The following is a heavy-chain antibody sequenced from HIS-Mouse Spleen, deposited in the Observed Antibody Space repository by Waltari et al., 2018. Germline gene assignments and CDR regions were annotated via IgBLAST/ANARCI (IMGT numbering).Heavy chain of an antibody. J-gene: IGHJ3*02. Sequence: QVQLQESGPGLVKPSETLSLTCTVSGGSISSYYWSWIRQPAGKGLEWIGRIYTSGSTNKTPAHTSRVTMSVGTSKNQFSLKLSSVTAADTAVYYCARDFHDFWSGYYGGDKKHDAFDIWGQGTMVTVSS. CDR1: GGSISSYY. D-gene: IGHD3-3*01. V-gene: IGHV4-4*07. CDR2: IYTSGST. CDR3: ARDFHDFWSGYYGGDKKHDAFDI.